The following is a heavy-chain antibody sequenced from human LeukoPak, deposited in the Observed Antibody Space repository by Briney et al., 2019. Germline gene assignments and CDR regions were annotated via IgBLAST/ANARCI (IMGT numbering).Heavy chain of an antibody. CDR1: GFTFSHYW. CDR3: ARYSYKHDC. CDR2: MKEDGSQE. Sequence: PGESLRLSCAASGFTFSHYWMTWVRQAPGKGLEWVANMKEDGSQETYVDSVKGRFTISRDNAKNSLYLQMNNVRAEGTAVYYCARYSYKHDCWGQGTLVTVSS. D-gene: IGHD2-15*01. V-gene: IGHV3-7*01. J-gene: IGHJ4*02.